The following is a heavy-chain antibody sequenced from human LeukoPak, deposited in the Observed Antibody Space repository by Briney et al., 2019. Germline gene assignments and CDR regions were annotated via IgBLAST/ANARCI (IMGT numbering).Heavy chain of an antibody. J-gene: IGHJ5*02. CDR2: ISPIFGTA. CDR1: GGTFSSYA. Sequence: ASVNLSCTASGGTFSSYAITWVPQAPGPGLEWMGRISPIFGTANYAQKFQGRVTITADKSTSTAYMELSSLRSEDTAVYYCARGPCSSTSCYGVYNWFDPWGQGTLVTVSS. V-gene: IGHV1-69*06. CDR3: ARGPCSSTSCYGVYNWFDP. D-gene: IGHD2-2*01.